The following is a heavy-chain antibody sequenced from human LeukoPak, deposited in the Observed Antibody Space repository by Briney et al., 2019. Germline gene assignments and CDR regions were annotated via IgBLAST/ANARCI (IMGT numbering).Heavy chain of an antibody. J-gene: IGHJ5*02. CDR3: VRVLLVPAARSVFDP. V-gene: IGHV1-69*05. Sequence: ASVKVSCKASGGTFSSYAISWVRQAPGQGLEWMGGIIPIFGTANYAQKFQGRVTITTDESTSTAYMELSSLRSEDTAVYYCVRVLLVPAARSVFDPWGQGTLVSVSS. D-gene: IGHD2-2*01. CDR2: IIPIFGTA. CDR1: GGTFSSYA.